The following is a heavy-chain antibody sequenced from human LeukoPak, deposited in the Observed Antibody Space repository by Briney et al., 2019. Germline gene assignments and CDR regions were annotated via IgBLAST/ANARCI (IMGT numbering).Heavy chain of an antibody. CDR1: GSIFSKYA. V-gene: IGHV3-23*01. J-gene: IGHJ4*02. D-gene: IGHD6-19*01. CDR2: ISGSGGAT. CDR3: AKDGRAVAGTGLDY. Sequence: GGSLRLSCAASGSIFSKYAMSWVRQAPEKGLEWVSAISGSGGATDYADSVKGRFTISRDNSNNTVFLEMNSLRAEDTAVYYCAKDGRAVAGTGLDYWGLGTLVTVSS.